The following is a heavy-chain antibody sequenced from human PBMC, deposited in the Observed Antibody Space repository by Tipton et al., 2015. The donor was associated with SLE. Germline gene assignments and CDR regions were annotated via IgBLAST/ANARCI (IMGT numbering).Heavy chain of an antibody. Sequence: PGLVKPSKTLSLTCTVSGDSISSTSYYWAWIRQPPGKGLAWIGSIDYSGNSHYSPSLKSRVTISVDTSKNQFSLKLSSVTAADTAVYYCARDREMAGAFDNWCQGTMVTVSS. CDR1: GDSISSTSYY. CDR3: ARDREMAGAFDN. D-gene: IGHD5-24*01. V-gene: IGHV4-39*07. CDR2: IDYSGNS. J-gene: IGHJ3*02.